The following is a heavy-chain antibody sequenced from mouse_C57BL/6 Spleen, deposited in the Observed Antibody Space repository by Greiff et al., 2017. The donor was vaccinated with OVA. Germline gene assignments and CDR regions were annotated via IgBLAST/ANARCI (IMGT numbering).Heavy chain of an antibody. J-gene: IGHJ2*01. Sequence: VKLQQSGAELVMPGASVKLSCKASGYTFTSYWMHWVKQRPGQGLEWIGEIDPSDSYTNYNQKFKGKSTLTVDKSSSTAYMQLSSLTSEDSAVYYCAELGRGGYWGQGTTLTVSS. CDR3: AELGRGGY. CDR1: GYTFTSYW. CDR2: IDPSDSYT. V-gene: IGHV1-69*01. D-gene: IGHD4-1*01.